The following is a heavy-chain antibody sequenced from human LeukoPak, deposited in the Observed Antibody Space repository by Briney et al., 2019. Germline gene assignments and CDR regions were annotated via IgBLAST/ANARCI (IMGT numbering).Heavy chain of an antibody. V-gene: IGHV3-23*01. Sequence: GGSLRLSCAASGFTFSNYVMSWVRQAPGKGLEWVSGISGSGGRTYDADSVKGRFTISRDNSKNTLYLQTNSLRAEDTAVYYCASEGYGEMWGYYYYYMDVWGKGTTVTVSS. CDR3: ASEGYGEMWGYYYYYMDV. J-gene: IGHJ6*03. D-gene: IGHD5-12*01. CDR1: GFTFSNYV. CDR2: ISGSGGRT.